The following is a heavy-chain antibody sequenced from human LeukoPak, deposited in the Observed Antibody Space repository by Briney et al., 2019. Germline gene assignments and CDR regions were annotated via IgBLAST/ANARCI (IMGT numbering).Heavy chain of an antibody. Sequence: PGRSLRLSCAASGFIFSSYGMHWVRQAPGKGLGGLALISYDGSDKDYADSVKGRLTISRDNPKNTLYLQMNSLRAEDTAVYYCVKDRYNSGWYPGYWGQGTLVTVSS. J-gene: IGHJ4*02. CDR3: VKDRYNSGWYPGY. CDR2: ISYDGSDK. V-gene: IGHV3-30*18. D-gene: IGHD6-19*01. CDR1: GFIFSSYG.